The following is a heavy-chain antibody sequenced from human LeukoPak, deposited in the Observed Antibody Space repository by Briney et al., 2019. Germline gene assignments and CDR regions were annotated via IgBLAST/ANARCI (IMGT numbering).Heavy chain of an antibody. D-gene: IGHD3-10*01. CDR3: ARDGPYYYGSGIDY. V-gene: IGHV3-7*03. CDR2: IKQDGSEK. CDR1: GFTFSSYR. J-gene: IGHJ4*02. Sequence: GGSLRLSCAASGFTFSSYRMSWVRQAPGKGLEWVANIKQDGSEKYYVDSVKGRFTISRDNAKNSLYLQMNSLRAEDTAVYYCARDGPYYYGSGIDYWGQGTLVTVSS.